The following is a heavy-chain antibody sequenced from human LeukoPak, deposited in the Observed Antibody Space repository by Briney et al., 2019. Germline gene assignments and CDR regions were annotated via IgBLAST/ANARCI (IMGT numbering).Heavy chain of an antibody. Sequence: PSETLSLTCTVSGGSISSSSYYWGWIRQPPGKGLEWIGSIYYSGSTYYNPSLKSRVTISVDTSKNQFSLKLSSVTAADTAVYYCAGPYCSGTSCYDGWFGPWGQGTLVTVSS. CDR2: IYYSGST. CDR3: AGPYCSGTSCYDGWFGP. V-gene: IGHV4-39*01. D-gene: IGHD2-2*01. J-gene: IGHJ5*02. CDR1: GGSISSSSYY.